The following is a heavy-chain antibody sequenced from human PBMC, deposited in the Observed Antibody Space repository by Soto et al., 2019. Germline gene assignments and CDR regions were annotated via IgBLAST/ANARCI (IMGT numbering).Heavy chain of an antibody. Sequence: SVKVSCKAPGGTFSSYAISWVRQAPGQGLEWMGGIIPIFGTANYAQKFQGRVTITADESTSTAYMELSSLRSEDTAVYYCARFEYSSSSDTPYYYYYGMDVWGQGTTVTVSS. CDR2: IIPIFGTA. D-gene: IGHD6-6*01. V-gene: IGHV1-69*13. CDR1: GGTFSSYA. J-gene: IGHJ6*02. CDR3: ARFEYSSSSDTPYYYYYGMDV.